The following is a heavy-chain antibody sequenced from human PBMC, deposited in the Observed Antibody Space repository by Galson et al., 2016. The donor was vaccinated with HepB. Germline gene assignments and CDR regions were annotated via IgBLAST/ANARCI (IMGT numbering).Heavy chain of an antibody. Sequence: SVKVSCKASGYTFTNYGITWVRQAPGQGLEWMGWISAYNRNTNYAQNFQGRVTMITDSSTTTAHMELRSLGFDDTAVYYCARDGLAAPGLRFDPWGQGTLVIVTS. CDR1: GYTFTNYG. CDR2: ISAYNRNT. J-gene: IGHJ5*02. V-gene: IGHV1-18*01. CDR3: ARDGLAAPGLRFDP. D-gene: IGHD6-25*01.